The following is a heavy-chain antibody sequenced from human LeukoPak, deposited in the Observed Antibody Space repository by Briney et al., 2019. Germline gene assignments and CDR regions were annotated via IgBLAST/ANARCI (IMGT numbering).Heavy chain of an antibody. CDR1: GATFSSHA. Sequence: SVKVSCKASGATFSSHAISWVRQAPGQGLEWMGGIIPIFGTVNYAQNFRDRVTITADDSTTTVYMELSRLRSQDTAVYYCAREPEGSAAGKVGYFQHWGQGTLVTVSS. D-gene: IGHD6-13*01. J-gene: IGHJ1*01. CDR3: AREPEGSAAGKVGYFQH. CDR2: IIPIFGTV. V-gene: IGHV1-69*13.